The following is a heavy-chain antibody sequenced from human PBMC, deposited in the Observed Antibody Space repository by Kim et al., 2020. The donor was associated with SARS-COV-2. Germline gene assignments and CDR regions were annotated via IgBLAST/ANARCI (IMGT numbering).Heavy chain of an antibody. D-gene: IGHD3-3*02. J-gene: IGHJ3*02. CDR1: GFSFSDSA. CDR3: TRVPVTTLAFWDAYD. Sequence: GGSLRLSCAASGFSFSDSAMHWVRQASGKGLEWVGRIRSKANSYATIYAASVKGRFTISRDDFKNAAYLQMNSLKTEDTAGYYCTRVPVTTLAFWDAYD. CDR2: IRSKANSYAT. V-gene: IGHV3-73*01.